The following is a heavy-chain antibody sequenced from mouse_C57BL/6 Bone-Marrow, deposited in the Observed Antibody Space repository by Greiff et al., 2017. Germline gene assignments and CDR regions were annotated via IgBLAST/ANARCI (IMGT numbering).Heavy chain of an antibody. CDR2: IYPGGGYT. J-gene: IGHJ2*01. CDR3: ARSIYSSGYFDY. CDR1: GYTFTNYW. D-gene: IGHD1-1*01. Sequence: VQLQQSGAELVRPGTSVKMSCTASGYTFTNYWIGWVKQRPGHGLEWIGDIYPGGGYTNYNEKFKGKATLTADKSSSTAYMQFSSLTSEDSAIYYCARSIYSSGYFDYWGQGTTLTVSS. V-gene: IGHV1-63*01.